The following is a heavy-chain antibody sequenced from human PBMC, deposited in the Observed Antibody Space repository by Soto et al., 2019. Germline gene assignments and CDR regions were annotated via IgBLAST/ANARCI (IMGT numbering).Heavy chain of an antibody. CDR1: GVTFSSSA. J-gene: IGHJ6*02. D-gene: IGHD4-4*01. CDR2: IIPIFRTP. Sequence: QVQLVQSGAEMKEPGSSVKVSCTTSGVTFSSSAISWLRQALGRGLAWMGGIIPIFRTPDYAQKFQRRVTIAADESTSTAYMELSSLRSEDTAVYYCSRDNDRLQLGGNYCYRRAVWGQWTTITVSS. CDR3: SRDNDRLQLGGNYCYRRAV. V-gene: IGHV1-69*12.